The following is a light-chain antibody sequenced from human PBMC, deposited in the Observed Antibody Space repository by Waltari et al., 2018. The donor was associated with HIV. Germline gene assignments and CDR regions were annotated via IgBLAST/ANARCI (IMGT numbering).Light chain of an antibody. CDR3: QSYDSNYVI. V-gene: IGLV6-57*04. CDR2: EDD. CDR1: SGSIGFNF. Sequence: FMLTQPHSVSESPGETITISCTRPSGSIGFNFVQWYQQRPGSAPTTVIYEDDRRPSGVPDRFSGSIDRSSNSASLTISGLQTEDEADYYCQSYDSNYVIFGGGTKLTVL. J-gene: IGLJ2*01.